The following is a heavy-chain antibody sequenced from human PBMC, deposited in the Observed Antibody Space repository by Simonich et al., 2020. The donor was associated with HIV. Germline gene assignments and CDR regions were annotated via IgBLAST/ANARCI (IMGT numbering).Heavy chain of an antibody. D-gene: IGHD5-18*01. Sequence: QVQLVQSGAEVKKPGASVKVSCKASGYTFTGYYRHWVRQAPGQGLEGMGRINPNGGGTNNAQKGQGRVTMTRDTSISTAYMELSRLRSDDTAGYYCARDFGDSYGPSGGMDVWGQGTTVTVSS. CDR1: GYTFTGYY. J-gene: IGHJ6*02. CDR3: ARDFGDSYGPSGGMDV. CDR2: INPNGGGT. V-gene: IGHV1-2*06.